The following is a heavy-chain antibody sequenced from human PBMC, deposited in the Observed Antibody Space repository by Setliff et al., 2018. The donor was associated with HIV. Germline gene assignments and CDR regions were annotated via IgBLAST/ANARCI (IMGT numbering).Heavy chain of an antibody. J-gene: IGHJ3*02. CDR1: GFTFSDYY. CDR2: ISFNGNDI. Sequence: PGGSLRLSCAASGFTFSDYYMSWIRQAPGKGLECVSYISFNGNDIHYAESVKGRFTISRDNAKNSLYLQMNSLRAEDTAVYYCARDAAAPAAIEGAFDIWGQGTMVTVSS. V-gene: IGHV3-11*04. CDR3: ARDAAAPAAIEGAFDI. D-gene: IGHD2-2*02.